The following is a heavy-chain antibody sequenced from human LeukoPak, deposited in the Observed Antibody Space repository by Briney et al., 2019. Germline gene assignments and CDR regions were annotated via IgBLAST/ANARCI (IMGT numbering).Heavy chain of an antibody. V-gene: IGHV4-59*08. CDR1: GCSISSNY. J-gene: IGHJ3*02. CDR2: IYTSGST. D-gene: IGHD3-10*01. CDR3: ARHDIYASGSYHKEPFDI. Sequence: SETLSLTCIVSGCSISSNYWNWIRQPPGKGLEWIGCIYTSGSTNYNPYLMSRVTISVDTSKNQFSPKLTSGTAEDTAVYYCARHDIYASGSYHKEPFDIWGQGTMVSVSS.